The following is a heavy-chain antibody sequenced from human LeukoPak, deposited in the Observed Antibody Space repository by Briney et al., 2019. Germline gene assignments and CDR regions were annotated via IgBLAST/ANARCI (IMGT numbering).Heavy chain of an antibody. CDR2: IHYSGST. Sequence: PSETLSLTCTVSGGSISSHFWSWIRQPPGKGLEWIGYIHYSGSTNHNPSLKSRVTISVDTSKNQFSLKLSSVTAADTAVYYCARDGYSGSSLFDYWGQGTLVTVSS. V-gene: IGHV4-59*11. CDR1: GGSISSHF. J-gene: IGHJ4*02. CDR3: ARDGYSGSSLFDY. D-gene: IGHD1-26*01.